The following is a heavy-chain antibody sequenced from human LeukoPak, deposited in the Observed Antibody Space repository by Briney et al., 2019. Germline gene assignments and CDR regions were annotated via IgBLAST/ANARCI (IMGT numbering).Heavy chain of an antibody. CDR1: GFTFSSYW. CDR3: PRAAPGGNSNLDY. CDR2: INTDGSSM. D-gene: IGHD4-23*01. J-gene: IGHJ4*02. V-gene: IGHV3-74*01. Sequence: GGSLRLSCAASGFTFSSYWMHWVRQAPGKGPVWASRINTDGSSMTYTDSVKGRFTISREHARNALFLQMNSLRAEDTAVYSCPRAAPGGNSNLDYWGQGTLVTVSS.